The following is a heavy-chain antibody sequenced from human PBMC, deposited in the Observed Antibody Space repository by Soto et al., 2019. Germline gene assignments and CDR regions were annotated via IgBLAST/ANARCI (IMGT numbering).Heavy chain of an antibody. V-gene: IGHV3-23*01. CDR1: GFTRNNYA. Sequence: VRSLRLSCAASGFTRNNYAMNWVRQTPGKGLEWVATISATGGSTYYADSVKVRFTISRDNPKNTLSLQMNGLRVEDTAVHFCAKGRHAGNCEYWLQGTKVTVS. D-gene: IGHD6-13*01. J-gene: IGHJ4*02. CDR2: ISATGGST. CDR3: AKGRHAGNCEY.